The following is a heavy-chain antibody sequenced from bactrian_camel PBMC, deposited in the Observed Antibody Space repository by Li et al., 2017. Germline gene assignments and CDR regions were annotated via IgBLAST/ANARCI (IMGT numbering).Heavy chain of an antibody. CDR2: IYSDGSKT. D-gene: IGHD4*01. V-gene: IGHV3-2*01. J-gene: IGHJ4*01. CDR1: GFTFSSYY. Sequence: VQLVESGGGLVQPGGSLRLSCAASGFTFSSYYMSWVRQAPGKGLEWVSTIYSDGSKTCYADSVKGRLTISRDNAKNTLYLQMNSLKSEDTALYFCATLSLVDSDYNSAHNYWGQGTQVTVS. CDR3: ATLSLVDSDYNSAHNY.